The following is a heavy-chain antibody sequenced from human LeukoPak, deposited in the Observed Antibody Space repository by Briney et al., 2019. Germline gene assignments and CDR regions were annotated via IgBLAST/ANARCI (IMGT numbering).Heavy chain of an antibody. V-gene: IGHV3-30*19. D-gene: IGHD2-2*01. CDR2: TSHDGDHK. J-gene: IGHJ4*02. Sequence: PGGSLRLSCAASGFTFSSYGMHWVRQAPGTGLEWVAVTSHDGDHKYHADSVKGRFTISRDNSMNTLYLQMNSLRVEDTAVYCSSNGCYVEYWGQGALVTVSS. CDR3: SNGCYVEY. CDR1: GFTFSSYG.